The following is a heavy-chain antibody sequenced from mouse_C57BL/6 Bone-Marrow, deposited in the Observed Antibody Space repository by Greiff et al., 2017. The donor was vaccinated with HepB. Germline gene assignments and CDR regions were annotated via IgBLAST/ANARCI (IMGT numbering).Heavy chain of an antibody. CDR3: ARGFAY. J-gene: IGHJ3*01. CDR2: IYPRSGNT. Sequence: VQLQQSGAELVRPGASVKLSCKASGYTFTDYYINWVKQRTGQGLEWIGEIYPRSGNTYYNEKFKGKATLTADKSSSTAYMELRSLTSEDSAVYFCARGFAYWGQGTLVTVSA. V-gene: IGHV1-81*01. CDR1: GYTFTDYY.